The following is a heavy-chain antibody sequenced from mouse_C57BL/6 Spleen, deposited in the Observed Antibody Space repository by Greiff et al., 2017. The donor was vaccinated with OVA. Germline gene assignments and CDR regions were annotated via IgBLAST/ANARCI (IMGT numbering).Heavy chain of an antibody. J-gene: IGHJ4*01. CDR3: AREDWVYYYAMDY. Sequence: VQLQQPGAELVKPGASVKMSCKASGYTFTSYWITWVKQRPGQGLEWIGDIYPGSGSTNYNEKFKSKATLTVDTSSSTAYMQLSSLTSEDSAVYYCAREDWVYYYAMDYWGQGTSVTVSS. D-gene: IGHD4-1*01. V-gene: IGHV1-55*01. CDR1: GYTFTSYW. CDR2: IYPGSGST.